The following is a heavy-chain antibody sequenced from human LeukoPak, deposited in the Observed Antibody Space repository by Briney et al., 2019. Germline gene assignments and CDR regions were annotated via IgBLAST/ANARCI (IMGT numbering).Heavy chain of an antibody. CDR2: QYYSSHT. CDR3: TRHWGHNYYYGMGV. D-gene: IGHD3-16*01. CDR1: SGSITDQYY. Sequence: SETLSLTCSVSSGSITDQYYWGWIRQPPGKGLEWIASQYYSSHTYYTPSLESRATISLDASRNQFSLQLRSVTAADTAVYYCTRHWGHNYYYGMGVWGQGTSVIVAS. J-gene: IGHJ6*02. V-gene: IGHV4-39*01.